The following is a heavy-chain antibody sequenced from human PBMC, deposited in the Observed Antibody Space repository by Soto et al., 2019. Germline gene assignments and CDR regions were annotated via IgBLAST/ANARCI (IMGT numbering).Heavy chain of an antibody. V-gene: IGHV4-39*01. Sequence: PSETLSLTCTVSGGSISSSSYYWGWIRQPPGKGLEWIGSIYYSWSTYYNPSLKSRVTISVDTSKNQFSLKLSSVTAADTAVYYCERGFTTVVTVDYCGQGTLVTVSS. D-gene: IGHD4-17*01. J-gene: IGHJ4*02. CDR1: GGSISSSSYY. CDR2: IYYSWST. CDR3: ERGFTTVVTVDY.